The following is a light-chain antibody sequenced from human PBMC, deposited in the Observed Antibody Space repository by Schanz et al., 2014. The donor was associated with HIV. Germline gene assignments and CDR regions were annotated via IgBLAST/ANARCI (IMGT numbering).Light chain of an antibody. Sequence: QSALTQPASVSGSPGQSITISCSGVRNNVGIYDLVSWYQHHPGKGPKLLIYEVTKRPSGVSNRFSGSKSGNTASLTISDFQADDEADYYCSSYTSSSPLGVFGTGTKLTVL. V-gene: IGLV2-14*02. CDR1: RNNVGIYDL. CDR3: SSYTSSSPLGV. CDR2: EVT. J-gene: IGLJ1*01.